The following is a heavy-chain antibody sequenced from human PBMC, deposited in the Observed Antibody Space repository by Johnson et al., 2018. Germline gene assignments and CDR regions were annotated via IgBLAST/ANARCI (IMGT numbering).Heavy chain of an antibody. Sequence: QVQLQESGPGLVKPSETLSLTCTVSGGSISSSSYYWGWIRQPPGKGLEWIGSIYYSGSTYYNPSLKSRVTLSVDTSKNQFSLKLSSVTAADTALYYCARVGKGPYYDILTGYYRDYYYYYMDVWGKGTTVTVSS. CDR1: GGSISSSSYY. CDR3: ARVGKGPYYDILTGYYRDYYYYYMDV. D-gene: IGHD3-9*01. CDR2: IYYSGST. J-gene: IGHJ6*03. V-gene: IGHV4-39*07.